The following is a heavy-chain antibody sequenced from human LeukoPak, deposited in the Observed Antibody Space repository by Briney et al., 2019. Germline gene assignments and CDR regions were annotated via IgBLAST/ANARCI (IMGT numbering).Heavy chain of an antibody. J-gene: IGHJ5*02. CDR3: VRSIDA. Sequence: GGSLRLSCAASGFTFSNFDMHWVRQATGEGLEWVSAIGTAGDTYYPASVKGRFTISRENAKNSFYLQMNSLRAEDTAVYFCVRSIDAWGQGTLVTVSS. V-gene: IGHV3-13*01. CDR2: IGTAGDT. D-gene: IGHD3-3*01. CDR1: GFTFSNFD.